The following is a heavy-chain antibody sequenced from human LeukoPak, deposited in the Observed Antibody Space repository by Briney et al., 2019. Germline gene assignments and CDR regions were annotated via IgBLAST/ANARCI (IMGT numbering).Heavy chain of an antibody. CDR3: ARVGYYYDSSGYYYGGYYFDY. V-gene: IGHV4-59*08. Sequence: SETLSLTCTVSGGSISSYYWSWIRQPPGKGLEWIGYIYSSGSTNYNPSLNSRVTISVDTSKNQFSLKLSSVTAADTAVYYCARVGYYYDSSGYYYGGYYFDYWGQGTLVTVSS. CDR2: IYSSGST. CDR1: GGSISSYY. J-gene: IGHJ4*02. D-gene: IGHD3-22*01.